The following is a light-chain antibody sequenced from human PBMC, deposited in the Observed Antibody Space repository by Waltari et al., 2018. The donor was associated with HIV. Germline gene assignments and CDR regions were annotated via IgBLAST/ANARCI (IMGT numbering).Light chain of an antibody. CDR3: SSYTANSRI. CDR1: SRDVGGHNS. Sequence: QSALTQPASVSGSLGQSITISCPGTSRDVGGHNSVSWYQQHPGNAPKLFISDISNRPSGVSNRFAGSKSGNTASLTISGLQAEDEADYYCSSYTANSRIFGGGTRLTVL. V-gene: IGLV2-14*03. CDR2: DIS. J-gene: IGLJ2*01.